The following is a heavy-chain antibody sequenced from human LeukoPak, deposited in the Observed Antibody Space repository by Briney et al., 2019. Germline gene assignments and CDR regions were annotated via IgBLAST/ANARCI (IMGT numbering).Heavy chain of an antibody. CDR1: GYTFTSYD. CDR3: ARGASLRAVVVGATTSPPMPYNF. Sequence: ASVKVSCKASGYTFTSYDINWVRQATGQGLEWMGWMNPNSGNTGYAQKFQGRVTMTRDTSISTAYMELSSLGSEDTAVYYCARGASLRAVVVGATTSPPMPYNFWGQGTLVTVSS. CDR2: MNPNSGNT. D-gene: IGHD2-15*01. V-gene: IGHV1-8*01. J-gene: IGHJ4*02.